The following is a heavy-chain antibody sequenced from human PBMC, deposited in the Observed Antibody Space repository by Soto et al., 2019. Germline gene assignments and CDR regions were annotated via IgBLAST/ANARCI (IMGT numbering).Heavy chain of an antibody. CDR2: IYYSGST. J-gene: IGHJ1*01. D-gene: IGHD3-10*01. CDR3: ARGQTFGET. CDR1: GDSISRYY. Sequence: QVQLQESGPGLVKPSETLSLTCTLSGDSISRYYWSWIRQPPGKGLEWIGYIYYSGSTNYNPSLKTRYTTXIDTSKKQLSLRLSSVTAADTAVYYCARGQTFGETWGQGTLVTVSS. V-gene: IGHV4-59*01.